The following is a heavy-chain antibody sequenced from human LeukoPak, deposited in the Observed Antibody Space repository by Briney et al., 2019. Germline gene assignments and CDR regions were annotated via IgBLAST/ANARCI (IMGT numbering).Heavy chain of an antibody. J-gene: IGHJ4*02. CDR3: VQGGWLDY. CDR2: ISASGDSA. V-gene: IGHV3-23*01. Sequence: GGSLRLSCAASGFTFSNSGMTWVRQAPGEGVEWVSVISASGDSANYGGSVKSRFTVTRENSKNTLKLQINSPRAEDSAIYHCVQGGWLDYWGQGTLVTVSS. CDR1: GFTFSNSG. D-gene: IGHD6-19*01.